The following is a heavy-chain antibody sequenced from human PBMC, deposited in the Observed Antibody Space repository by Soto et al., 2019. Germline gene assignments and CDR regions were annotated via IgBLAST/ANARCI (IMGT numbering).Heavy chain of an antibody. CDR3: ARHVSLVYCTPTSCDLLSCFDA. CDR2: IHYSGST. D-gene: IGHD2-2*01. Sequence: TVSYGKIVDLGYCRISKKQPPGKGLEWIGSIHYSGSTYDNPSLKSRVTISVDTSKNQLSLKLKSVTAADTAVYYCARHVSLVYCTPTSCDLLSCFDACGEGTLV. CDR1: YGKIVDLGYC. V-gene: IGHV4-39*01. J-gene: IGHJ5*02.